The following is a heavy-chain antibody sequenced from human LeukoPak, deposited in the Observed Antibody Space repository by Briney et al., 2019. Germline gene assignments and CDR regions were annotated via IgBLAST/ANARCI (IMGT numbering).Heavy chain of an antibody. V-gene: IGHV4-59*08. Sequence: SETLSLTCTVSGASMNTYYWTWIRQFPGKGREWVGYISSTGSTNYNPSLKSRVTISLDTSKNQFSLELSSVTATDTAMYYCARHSPTYGSGAWGQGTLVTVSS. CDR2: ISSTGST. J-gene: IGHJ5*02. D-gene: IGHD6-25*01. CDR1: GASMNTYY. CDR3: ARHSPTYGSGA.